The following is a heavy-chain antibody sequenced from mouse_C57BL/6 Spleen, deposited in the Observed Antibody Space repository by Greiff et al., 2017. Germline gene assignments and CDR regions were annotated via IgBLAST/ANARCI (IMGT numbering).Heavy chain of an antibody. D-gene: IGHD2-4*01. V-gene: IGHV5-6*02. CDR1: GFTFSRSG. CDR3: ARLYDYDNAWFAY. J-gene: IGHJ3*01. CDR2: ISSGGSYT. Sequence: VMLVESGGDLVKPGGSLKLSCAASGFTFSRSGMSWVRQTPDKRLEWVATISSGGSYTYYPDSVKGRFTISRDNAKNTLYLQMSSLKSEDTAMYYCARLYDYDNAWFAYWGQGTLVTVSA.